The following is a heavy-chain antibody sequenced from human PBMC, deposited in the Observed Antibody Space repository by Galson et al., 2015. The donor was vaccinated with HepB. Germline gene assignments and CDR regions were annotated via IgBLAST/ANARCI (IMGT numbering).Heavy chain of an antibody. J-gene: IGHJ4*02. CDR2: ISGSGGST. CDR1: GFTFSSYA. CDR3: AKGSGLLWFGEFNQGVFDY. D-gene: IGHD3-10*01. V-gene: IGHV3-23*01. Sequence: SLRLSCAASGFTFSSYAMSWVRQAPGKGLEWVSAISGSGGSTYYADSVKGRFTISRDNSKNTLYLQMNSLRAEDTAVYYCAKGSGLLWFGEFNQGVFDYWGQGTLVTVSS.